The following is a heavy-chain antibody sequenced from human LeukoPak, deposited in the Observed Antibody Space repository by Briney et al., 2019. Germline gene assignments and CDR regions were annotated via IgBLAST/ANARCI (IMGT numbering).Heavy chain of an antibody. V-gene: IGHV1-69*05. D-gene: IGHD2-15*01. CDR1: GYTFTNYY. CDR3: ARDLENCSGGSCPYYYYYYMDV. J-gene: IGHJ6*03. Sequence: ASVKVSCKASGYTFTNYYMHWVRQAPGQGLEWMGRIIPIFGTANYAQKFQGRVTITTDESTSTAYMELSSLRSEDTAVYYCARDLENCSGGSCPYYYYYYMDVWGKGTTVTVSS. CDR2: IIPIFGTA.